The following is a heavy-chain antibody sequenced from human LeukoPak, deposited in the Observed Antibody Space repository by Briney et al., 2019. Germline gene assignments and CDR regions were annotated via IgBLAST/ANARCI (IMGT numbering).Heavy chain of an antibody. CDR1: GFTFDNYA. D-gene: IGHD1-1*01. CDR2: ISWDSGSV. Sequence: GRSLRLSRAASGFTFDNYAMHWVRKAPWKGLEWASGISWDSGSVEYADSVKGRFIISRDNAKSPLFLQMSSLRAEDTALYYCVKEPTERYYIDYWGQGTLVTVSS. V-gene: IGHV3-9*01. J-gene: IGHJ4*02. CDR3: VKEPTERYYIDY.